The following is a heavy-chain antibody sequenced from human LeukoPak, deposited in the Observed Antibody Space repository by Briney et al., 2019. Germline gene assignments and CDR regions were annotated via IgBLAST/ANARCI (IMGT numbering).Heavy chain of an antibody. Sequence: PSETLSLTCTVSGGSISSSDYYWSWIRQPPGKGLEWIGEINHSGSTNYNPSLKSRVTISVDTSKNQFSLKLSSVTAADTAVYYCARWFSMVRGVKFDYWGQGTLVTVSS. CDR3: ARWFSMVRGVKFDY. V-gene: IGHV4-39*07. CDR1: GGSISSSDYY. CDR2: INHSGST. J-gene: IGHJ4*02. D-gene: IGHD3-10*01.